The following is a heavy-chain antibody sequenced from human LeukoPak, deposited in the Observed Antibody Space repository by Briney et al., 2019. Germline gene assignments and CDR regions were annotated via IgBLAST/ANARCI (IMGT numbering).Heavy chain of an antibody. J-gene: IGHJ4*02. CDR1: GGSVSSGSCY. CDR3: ARDEAAAAGGFDY. CDR2: IYYSGST. Sequence: SETLSLTCTVSGGSVSSGSCYWSWIRQPPGKGLEWIGYIYYSGSTNYNPSLKSRVTISVDTSKYQFSLKLSSVTAADTAVYYCARDEAAAAGGFDYWGQGTLVTVSS. D-gene: IGHD3-16*01. V-gene: IGHV4-61*01.